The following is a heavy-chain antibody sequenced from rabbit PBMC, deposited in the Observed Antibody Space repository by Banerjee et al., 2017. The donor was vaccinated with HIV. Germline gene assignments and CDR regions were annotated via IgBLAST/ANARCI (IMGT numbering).Heavy chain of an antibody. V-gene: IGHV1S40*01. CDR1: GFDLSSYW. D-gene: IGHD2-1*01. J-gene: IGHJ3*01. Sequence: QSLEESGGDLVKPGASLTLTCTASGFDLSSYWMCWVRQAPGKGLEWIACIYGGSSGSTYYASWAKGRFTISKTSSTTVTLQMTSLTAADTATYFCARGYASVTDYGAFGLWGQGTLVTVS. CDR2: IYGGSSGST. CDR3: ARGYASVTDYGAFGL.